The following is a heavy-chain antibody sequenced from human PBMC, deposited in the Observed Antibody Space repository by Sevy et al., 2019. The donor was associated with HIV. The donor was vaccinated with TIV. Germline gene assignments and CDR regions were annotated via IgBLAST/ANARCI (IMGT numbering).Heavy chain of an antibody. CDR1: GYTFTSYY. CDR2: TNPSGGST. D-gene: IGHD3-22*01. CDR3: ARDNYYDSSGYSPLDY. J-gene: IGHJ4*02. Sequence: ASVKVSCKASGYTFTSYYMHWVRQAPGQGLEWMGITNPSGGSTSYAQKFQGRVTMTRDTSTSTVYMELSSLRSEDTAVYYCARDNYYDSSGYSPLDYWGQGTLVTVSS. V-gene: IGHV1-46*01.